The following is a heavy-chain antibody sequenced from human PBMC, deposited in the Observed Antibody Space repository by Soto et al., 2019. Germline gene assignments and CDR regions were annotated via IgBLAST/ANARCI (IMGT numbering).Heavy chain of an antibody. CDR1: GGSFSGYY. D-gene: IGHD3-10*01. J-gene: IGHJ5*02. CDR3: ERGARSMPRYYHGSGTYYFNWFDT. Sequence: TSETLSLTCAVYGGSFSGYYWSWIRQPPGKGLEWIGEINHSGSTNYNPSLKSRVTISVDTYKNQFSLKLSSVTAEDTAVYYCERGARSMPRYYHGSGTYYFNWFDTWGQGTLVTVSS. V-gene: IGHV4-34*01. CDR2: INHSGST.